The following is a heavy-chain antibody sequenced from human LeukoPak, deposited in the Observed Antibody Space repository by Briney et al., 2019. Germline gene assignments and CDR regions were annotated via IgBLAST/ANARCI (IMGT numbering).Heavy chain of an antibody. CDR1: GYTFTSYY. V-gene: IGHV7-4-1*02. J-gene: IGHJ4*02. CDR3: ASSYCSGGHCYPQQTVYYFDF. CDR2: INTNTGNP. Sequence: ASVKVSCKASGYTFTSYYVHWVRQAPGQGLEWMGWINTNTGNPTYAPGFTGRFVFSLDTSVSTAYLQISSLKAEDTAVYFCASSYCSGGHCYPQQTVYYFDFWGQGTLVTVSS. D-gene: IGHD2-15*01.